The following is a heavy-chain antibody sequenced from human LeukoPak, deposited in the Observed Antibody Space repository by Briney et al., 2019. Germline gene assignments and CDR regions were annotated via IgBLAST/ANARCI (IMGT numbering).Heavy chain of an antibody. Sequence: SVKVSCKACGGTFSSYAISWLRQAPGQGLEWMGGIIPIFGTANYAQKFQGRVTITTDASTNTAYLELSSLTAEEPPAYYCPRSGCSSTSCYGGGTDYWGQGTLVTVSS. J-gene: IGHJ4*02. CDR3: PRSGCSSTSCYGGGTDY. CDR1: GGTFSSYA. D-gene: IGHD2-2*01. CDR2: IIPIFGTA. V-gene: IGHV1-69*05.